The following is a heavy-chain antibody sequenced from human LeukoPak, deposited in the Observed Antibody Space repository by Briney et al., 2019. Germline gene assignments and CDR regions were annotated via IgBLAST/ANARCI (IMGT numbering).Heavy chain of an antibody. V-gene: IGHV3-33*01. CDR3: AANSVPAAGTEKMFGY. J-gene: IGHJ4*02. D-gene: IGHD6-13*01. Sequence: GRSLRLSCAASGFTFSSYGMHWVRQAPGKGLEWVALIWYDGSNKYYADSVKGRFTISRDNSKNTLYLQMNSLRAEDTAVYYCAANSVPAAGTEKMFGYWGQGTLVTVSS. CDR2: IWYDGSNK. CDR1: GFTFSSYG.